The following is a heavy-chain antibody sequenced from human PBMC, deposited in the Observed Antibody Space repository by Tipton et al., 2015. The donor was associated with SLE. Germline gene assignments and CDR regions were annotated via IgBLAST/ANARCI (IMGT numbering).Heavy chain of an antibody. Sequence: TLSLTCRVHGGSFSAYYWSWIRQSPGKGLEWIGEINYSGNTKYNPSLRSRVTISVDTSKSQFSQMMTSMTAADTAVYFCASSLNYYDSSGPTDWGQGTTVTVSS. CDR2: INYSGNT. V-gene: IGHV4-34*01. J-gene: IGHJ3*01. CDR3: ASSLNYYDSSGPTD. CDR1: GGSFSAYY. D-gene: IGHD3-22*01.